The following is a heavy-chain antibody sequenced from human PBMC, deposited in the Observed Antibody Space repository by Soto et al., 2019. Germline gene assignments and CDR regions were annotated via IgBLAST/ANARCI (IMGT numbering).Heavy chain of an antibody. Sequence: GGSLRLSCAASGFTFSSYEMNWVRQAPGKGLEWVSNISSSGSTIYYADSVKGRFTISRDNAKNSLYLQMNSLRAADTAVYYCARDRGSGWYPYWGQGTLVTVSS. CDR1: GFTFSSYE. CDR2: ISSSGSTI. CDR3: ARDRGSGWYPY. V-gene: IGHV3-48*03. D-gene: IGHD6-19*01. J-gene: IGHJ4*02.